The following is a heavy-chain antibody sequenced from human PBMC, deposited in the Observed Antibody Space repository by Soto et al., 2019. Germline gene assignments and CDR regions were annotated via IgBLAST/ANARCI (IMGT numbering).Heavy chain of an antibody. CDR3: ATVATGSWDCFDP. D-gene: IGHD1-26*01. CDR1: GFTFTNYC. Sequence: EVQLVDSGGGLVQPGGSLRLSCAASGFTFTNYCMHWVRQVPGKALVWVSRINSDGTRTTYADSVRRRFTISRDNAKNALYLQMNGLRAEDTAVYYCATVATGSWDCFDPWGQGTLVTVSS. V-gene: IGHV3-74*01. J-gene: IGHJ5*02. CDR2: INSDGTRT.